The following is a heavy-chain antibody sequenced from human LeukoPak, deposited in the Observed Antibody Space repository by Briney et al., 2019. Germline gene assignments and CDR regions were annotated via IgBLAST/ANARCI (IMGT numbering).Heavy chain of an antibody. Sequence: GGSLRLSCAASGFTVSSNYMSWVRQAPGKGLEWVSVIYSGGSPYYADSVKARFTISRDNSKNTLYLQMNGLRAEDTAVYYCARSMVRGGGYYFDYWGQGTLVTVSS. CDR1: GFTVSSNY. CDR2: IYSGGSP. V-gene: IGHV3-66*01. J-gene: IGHJ4*02. D-gene: IGHD3-10*01. CDR3: ARSMVRGGGYYFDY.